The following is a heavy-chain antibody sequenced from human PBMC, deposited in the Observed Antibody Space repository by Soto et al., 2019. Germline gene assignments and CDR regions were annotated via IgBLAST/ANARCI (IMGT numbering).Heavy chain of an antibody. V-gene: IGHV4-59*08. Sequence: SGTLSLTCKFSGGSIHYYCLGGIRQPPGKGLEWIGYIYYSGSTNYNPSLKSRVTISVDTSKNQFSLKLSSVTAADTAVYYCARRYGPGFDYWGQGTLVTVSS. CDR3: ARRYGPGFDY. D-gene: IGHD4-17*01. J-gene: IGHJ4*02. CDR2: IYYSGST. CDR1: GGSIHYYC.